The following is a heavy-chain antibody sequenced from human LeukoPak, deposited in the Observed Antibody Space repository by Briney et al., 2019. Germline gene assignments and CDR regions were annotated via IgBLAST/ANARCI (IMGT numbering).Heavy chain of an antibody. CDR3: AKDKSGGYNRNFDY. J-gene: IGHJ4*02. V-gene: IGHV3-20*04. CDR1: GFTFDDYG. Sequence: GGSLRLSCAASGFTFDDYGMSWVRQPPGKGLEWVSSINWNGANTGYADSVKGRFTISRDNAKNSLYLQMNSLRDEDTALYYCAKDKSGGYNRNFDYWGQGTLVTVSS. D-gene: IGHD5-24*01. CDR2: INWNGANT.